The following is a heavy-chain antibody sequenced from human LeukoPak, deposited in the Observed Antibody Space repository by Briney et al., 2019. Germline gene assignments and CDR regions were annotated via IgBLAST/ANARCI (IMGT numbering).Heavy chain of an antibody. V-gene: IGHV3-21*01. CDR2: ISSSGGYR. D-gene: IGHD7-27*01. CDR3: ARDGDDAFDI. CDR1: EFTFSTYS. J-gene: IGHJ3*02. Sequence: GGSLRLSCAASEFTFSTYSMNWVRQAPGKRLEWVSSISSSGGYRYYADSVKGRFTISRDNAKNSLFLQMNSLRAEDTAVYYCARDGDDAFDIWGQGTMVTVSS.